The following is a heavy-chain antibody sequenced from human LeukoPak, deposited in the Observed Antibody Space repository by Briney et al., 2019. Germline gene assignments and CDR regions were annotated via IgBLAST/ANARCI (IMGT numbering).Heavy chain of an antibody. CDR3: ARRTVTNGWFRIDY. CDR2: IYYSGST. J-gene: IGHJ4*02. Sequence: SETLSLTCTVSGGSISSSSYYWGWIRQPPGKGLEWIGSIYYSGSTYYNPSLKSRVTISVDTSKNEFSLKLSSVTAAATALYYCARRTVTNGWFRIDYWGQGSLVIVSS. CDR1: GGSISSSSYY. V-gene: IGHV4-39*07. D-gene: IGHD6-19*01.